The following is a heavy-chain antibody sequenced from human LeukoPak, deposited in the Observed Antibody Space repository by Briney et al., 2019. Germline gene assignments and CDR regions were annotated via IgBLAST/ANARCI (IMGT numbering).Heavy chain of an antibody. CDR1: GGSISSYF. D-gene: IGHD3-3*01. CDR2: IYYSGST. V-gene: IGHV4-59*01. CDR3: ARDGSLEARSGYYFGY. Sequence: SETLSLTCSVSGGSISSYFWSWIRQPPGKGLEWIGYIYYSGSTNYNPSLKSRVTISVDTSKNQFSLNLISVTAADTAVYFCARDGSLEARSGYYFGYWGQGTLVTVSS. J-gene: IGHJ4*02.